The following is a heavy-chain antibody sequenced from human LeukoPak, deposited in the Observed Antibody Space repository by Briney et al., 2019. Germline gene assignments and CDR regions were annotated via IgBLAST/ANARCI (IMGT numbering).Heavy chain of an antibody. CDR2: IDWDDDK. Sequence: SGPTLVNPTQTLTLTCTFSGFSLSTSGMCVSWIRQPPGKALEWLARIDWDDDKYCSTSLKTRLTISKDTSKNQVVLTMTNMDPVDTATYYCARTRLTDSSGYHTRGWFDPWGQGTLATVSS. CDR3: ARTRLTDSSGYHTRGWFDP. J-gene: IGHJ5*02. D-gene: IGHD3-22*01. CDR1: GFSLSTSGMC. V-gene: IGHV2-70*11.